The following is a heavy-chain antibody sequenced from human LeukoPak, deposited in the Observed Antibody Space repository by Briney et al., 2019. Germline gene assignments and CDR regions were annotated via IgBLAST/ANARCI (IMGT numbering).Heavy chain of an antibody. CDR1: GFTFSSYW. J-gene: IGHJ3*02. CDR3: ASNRAREFAHDAFDI. CDR2: IKQDGSEK. V-gene: IGHV3-7*01. D-gene: IGHD1-14*01. Sequence: PGGSLRLPCAASGFTFSSYWMSWVRQAPGKGLEWVANIKQDGSEKYYVDSVKGRFTISRDNAKNSLYLQMNSLRAEDTAVYYCASNRAREFAHDAFDIWGQGTMVTVSS.